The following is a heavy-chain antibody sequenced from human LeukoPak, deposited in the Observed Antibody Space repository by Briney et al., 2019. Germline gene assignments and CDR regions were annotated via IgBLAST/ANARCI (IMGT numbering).Heavy chain of an antibody. D-gene: IGHD6-13*01. CDR2: IYYSGST. CDR3: ARHSAGRSSWYPGWFDP. Sequence: SETLSLTCTVSGYSISSGYYWGWIRQPPGKGLEWIGSIYYSGSTYYNPSLKSRVTISVDTSKNQFSLKLSSVTAADTAVYYCARHSAGRSSWYPGWFDPWGQGTLVTVSS. V-gene: IGHV4-38-2*02. J-gene: IGHJ5*02. CDR1: GYSISSGYY.